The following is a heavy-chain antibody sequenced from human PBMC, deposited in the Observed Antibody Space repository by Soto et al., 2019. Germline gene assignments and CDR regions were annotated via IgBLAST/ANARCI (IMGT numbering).Heavy chain of an antibody. CDR1: GGTFSSYA. CDR3: ARGAYSSSSGWNYYGMDV. Sequence: SVNVSCKSSGGTFSSYAISWVRQAPGQGLECMGGIIPIFGTANYAQKFQGRVTITADESTSTAYMELSSLRSEDTAVYYCARGAYSSSSGWNYYGMDVWGQGTTVTVSS. CDR2: IIPIFGTA. D-gene: IGHD6-6*01. V-gene: IGHV1-69*13. J-gene: IGHJ6*02.